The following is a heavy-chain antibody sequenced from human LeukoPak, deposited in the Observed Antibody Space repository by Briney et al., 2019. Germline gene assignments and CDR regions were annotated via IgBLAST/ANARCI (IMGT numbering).Heavy chain of an antibody. D-gene: IGHD2-15*01. Sequence: VGSLRLSCTASGFTFSSYSMNWVRRAPGKGLEWVSYISSSGSTIYYADSVKGRFTISRDNAKNSLYLQMNSLRAEDTAVYYCARDLSLYCSGGSCYSLNYWGQGTLVTVSS. J-gene: IGHJ4*02. V-gene: IGHV3-48*04. CDR3: ARDLSLYCSGGSCYSLNY. CDR1: GFTFSSYS. CDR2: ISSSGSTI.